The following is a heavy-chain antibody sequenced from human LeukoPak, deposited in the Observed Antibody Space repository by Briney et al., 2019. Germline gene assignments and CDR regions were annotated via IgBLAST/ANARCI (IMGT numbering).Heavy chain of an antibody. D-gene: IGHD6-6*01. CDR3: AKDHIAARPGLGRTVLSQPVGY. CDR2: ISGSGGST. CDR1: GFTFSSYA. Sequence: PGGSLRLSCAASGFTFSSYAMSWVRQAPGKGLEWVSAISGSGGSTYYADSVEGRFTISRDNSKNTLYLQMNSLRAEDTAVYYCAKDHIAARPGLGRTVLSQPVGYWGQGTLVTVSS. V-gene: IGHV3-23*01. J-gene: IGHJ4*02.